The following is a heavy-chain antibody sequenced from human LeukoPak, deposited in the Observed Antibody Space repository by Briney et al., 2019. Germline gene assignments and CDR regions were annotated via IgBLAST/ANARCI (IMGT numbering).Heavy chain of an antibody. CDR1: GYSCTSDY. D-gene: IGHD1-26*01. Sequence: GASAKVSCKTSGYSCTSDYIHWVRQAPGQGLEWMGIINPSGGSTTYAQKFQGRLTMASDTSTSTVYMELSSLRSEDTAMYYCARSSAYYNEADIWGQGTMVTVSS. J-gene: IGHJ3*02. CDR3: ARSSAYYNEADI. V-gene: IGHV1-46*01. CDR2: INPSGGST.